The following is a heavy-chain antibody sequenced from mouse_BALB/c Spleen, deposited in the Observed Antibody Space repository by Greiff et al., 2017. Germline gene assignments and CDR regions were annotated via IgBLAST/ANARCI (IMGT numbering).Heavy chain of an antibody. CDR1: GFTFSSYT. D-gene: IGHD2-1*01. CDR2: ISNGVGST. CDR3: ARRYYDYAMDY. V-gene: IGHV5-12-2*01. J-gene: IGHJ4*01. Sequence: EVKLVESGGGLVQPGGSLKLSCAASGFTFSSYTMSWVRQTPEKRLEWVAYISNGVGSTYYPDTVKGRFTISRDNAKNTLYLQMSSLKSEDTAMYYCARRYYDYAMDYWGQGTSVTVSS.